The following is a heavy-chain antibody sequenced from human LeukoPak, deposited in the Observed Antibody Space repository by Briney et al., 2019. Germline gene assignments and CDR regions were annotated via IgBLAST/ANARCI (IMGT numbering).Heavy chain of an antibody. D-gene: IGHD6-19*01. Sequence: GGSLRLSCAASGFTFSSYWMNWVRQAPGKGLEWVAKIKQDGSEKYYVDSVKSRFTISRDNAKNSLYLQMDSLRAEDTAVYYCARVAYSSGWLSYWYFDLWGRGTLLTVSS. CDR2: IKQDGSEK. V-gene: IGHV3-7*04. CDR3: ARVAYSSGWLSYWYFDL. CDR1: GFTFSSYW. J-gene: IGHJ2*01.